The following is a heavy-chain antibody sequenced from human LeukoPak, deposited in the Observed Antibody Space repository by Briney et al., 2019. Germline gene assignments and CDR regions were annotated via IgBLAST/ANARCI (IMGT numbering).Heavy chain of an antibody. CDR1: GGSISSYY. J-gene: IGHJ5*02. CDR3: ARNYCSNTSCYTEPWFDP. D-gene: IGHD2-2*02. Sequence: SETLSLTCTVSGGSISSYYWSWIRQPPGKGLEWIGYIYYSGSTNYNPSLKSRVTISVDTSKNQFSLKLSSVTAADTAVYYCARNYCSNTSCYTEPWFDPWGQGTLVTVSS. V-gene: IGHV4-59*08. CDR2: IYYSGST.